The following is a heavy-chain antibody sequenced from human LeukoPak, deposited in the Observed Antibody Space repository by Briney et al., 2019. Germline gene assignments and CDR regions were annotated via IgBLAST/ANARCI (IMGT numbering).Heavy chain of an antibody. V-gene: IGHV3-9*01. CDR2: ISWNSGSI. CDR3: TRHRGGLVPRFDY. D-gene: IGHD3/OR15-3a*01. J-gene: IGHJ4*02. CDR1: GFTFDDYA. Sequence: GGSLRLSCAASGFTFDDYAMHWVRQAPGKGLEWVSGISWNSGSIGYADSVKGRFTISRDNAKNSLYLQMNSLKTEDTAVYYCTRHRGGLVPRFDYWGQGTLVTVSS.